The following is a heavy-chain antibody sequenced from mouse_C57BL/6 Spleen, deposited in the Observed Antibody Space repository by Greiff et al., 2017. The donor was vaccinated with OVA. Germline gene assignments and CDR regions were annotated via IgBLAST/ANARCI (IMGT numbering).Heavy chain of an antibody. Sequence: VKLMESGPELVKPGASVKISCKASGYAFSSSWMNWVKQRPGKGLEWIGRIYPGDGDTNYNGKFKGKATLTADKSSSTAYMQLSSLTSEDSAVYFCAREVGYYYAMDYWGQGTSVTVSS. D-gene: IGHD1-1*02. J-gene: IGHJ4*01. V-gene: IGHV1-82*01. CDR3: AREVGYYYAMDY. CDR2: IYPGDGDT. CDR1: GYAFSSSW.